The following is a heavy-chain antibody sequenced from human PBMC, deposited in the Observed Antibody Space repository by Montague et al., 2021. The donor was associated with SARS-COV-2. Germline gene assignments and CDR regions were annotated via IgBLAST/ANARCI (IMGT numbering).Heavy chain of an antibody. CDR2: INHSGST. CDR3: AIPMVRGFSRAFDI. CDR1: GGSFSGYY. J-gene: IGHJ3*02. Sequence: SETLSLTCAVDGGSFSGYYWSWIRQPPGKGLEWIGEINHSGSTNYKPSLKGRVTISVDTSKNQFSLKLSSVTAADTAVYYCAIPMVRGFSRAFDIWGQGTMVTVSS. V-gene: IGHV4-34*01. D-gene: IGHD3-10*01.